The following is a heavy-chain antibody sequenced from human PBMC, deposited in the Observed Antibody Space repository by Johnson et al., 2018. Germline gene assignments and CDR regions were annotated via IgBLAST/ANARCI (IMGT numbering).Heavy chain of an antibody. J-gene: IGHJ3*02. CDR2: INHSGST. D-gene: IGHD1-26*01. CDR3: ARLVVGATDAFDI. CDR1: GGSFSGYY. V-gene: IGHV4-34*01. Sequence: QVQLQQWGAGLLKPSETXSLTCAVYGGSFSGYYWSWIRQPPGKGLEWIGEINHSGSTNYNPSLKRRVTISEDTSKNQFSLKVSSVPAADTAVYYCARLVVGATDAFDIWGQGTMVTVSS.